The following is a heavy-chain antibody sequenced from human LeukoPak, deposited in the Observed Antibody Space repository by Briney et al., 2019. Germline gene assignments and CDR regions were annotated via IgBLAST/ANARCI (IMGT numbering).Heavy chain of an antibody. J-gene: IGHJ4*02. CDR2: MNPNSGNA. Sequence: ASVKVSCKASGYTFTSYDINWVRQATGQGLEWMGWMNPNSGNAGYAQKFQGRVTMTRNTSISTAYMELSSLRSEDTAVYYCARDRDDYSNYVLDYWGQGTLVTVSS. CDR3: ARDRDDYSNYVLDY. CDR1: GYTFTSYD. D-gene: IGHD4-11*01. V-gene: IGHV1-8*01.